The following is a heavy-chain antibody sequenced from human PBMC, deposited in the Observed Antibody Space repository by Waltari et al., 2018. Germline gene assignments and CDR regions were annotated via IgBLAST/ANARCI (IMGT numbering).Heavy chain of an antibody. CDR1: GDSIGSYY. Sequence: QVQLQESGPRLVKPSDTLSLTCSVSGDSIGSYYWSWVRQPAGKGLEWIGRIEPSGITRYNPSLQARITMSVDTSKNQFSLQLNSATTADTAVYYCVRKKVDSQVANYYYHMHVRGTGTTVTISS. CDR3: VRKKVDSQVANYYYHMHV. CDR2: IEPSGIT. V-gene: IGHV4-4*07. J-gene: IGHJ6*03. D-gene: IGHD3-9*01.